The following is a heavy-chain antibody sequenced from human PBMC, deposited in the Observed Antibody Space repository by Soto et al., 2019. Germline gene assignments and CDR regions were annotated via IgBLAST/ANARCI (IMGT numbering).Heavy chain of an antibody. CDR2: IYHSGNT. V-gene: IGHV4-59*01. CDR1: GESISNYY. J-gene: IGHJ5*02. Sequence: SSETLSVTCTVAGESISNYYWSWIRQPPGKGLEWIGSIYHSGNTNYNPSLKSRVTISLDTSKNQFSLKVNSVTAADTAMYYCARVPSPFSIATMFLNWFDPWGPGTQVTVSS. CDR3: ARVPSPFSIATMFLNWFDP. D-gene: IGHD3-10*02.